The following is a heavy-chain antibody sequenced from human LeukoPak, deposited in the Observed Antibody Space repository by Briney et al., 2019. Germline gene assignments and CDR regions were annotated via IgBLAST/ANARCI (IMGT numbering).Heavy chain of an antibody. V-gene: IGHV3-7*03. CDR1: GFTFSTYW. CDR2: IKQDGSEK. J-gene: IGHJ4*02. CDR3: ARDSTLRYYFDY. Sequence: PGGSLRLSCAASGFTFSTYWMSWLRQAPGKGLEWVANIKQDGSEKYYVDSVKGRFTISRDNAKNSLYLQMNSLRTEDTAVYYCARDSTLRYYFDYWGQGTLVTVSS. D-gene: IGHD5/OR15-5a*01.